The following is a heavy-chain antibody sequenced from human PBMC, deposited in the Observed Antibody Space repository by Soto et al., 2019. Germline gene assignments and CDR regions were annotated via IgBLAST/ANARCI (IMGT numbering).Heavy chain of an antibody. CDR2: ISYDGSNK. J-gene: IGHJ4*02. D-gene: IGHD6-19*01. CDR1: GFTFSSYA. Sequence: QVQLVESGGGVVQPGRSLRLSCAASGFTFSSYAMHWVRQAPGKGLEWVAVISYDGSNKYYADSVKGRFTISRDNSKNXLYLQMNSLRAEDTAVYYCARGRPYSSGWYPYYFDYWGQGTLVTVSS. V-gene: IGHV3-30-3*01. CDR3: ARGRPYSSGWYPYYFDY.